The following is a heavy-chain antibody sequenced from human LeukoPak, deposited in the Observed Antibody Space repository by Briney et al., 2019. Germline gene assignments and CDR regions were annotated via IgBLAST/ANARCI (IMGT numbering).Heavy chain of an antibody. CDR1: GGSFSGYY. D-gene: IGHD6-6*01. Sequence: SEALSLTCAVYGGSFSGYYWSWVRQPPGKGLEWIGEINHSGSTNYNPSLKSRVTISVDTSKNQFSLKLSSVTAADTAVYYCARVGRIAARLNWFDPWGQGTLVTVSS. J-gene: IGHJ5*02. V-gene: IGHV4-34*01. CDR2: INHSGST. CDR3: ARVGRIAARLNWFDP.